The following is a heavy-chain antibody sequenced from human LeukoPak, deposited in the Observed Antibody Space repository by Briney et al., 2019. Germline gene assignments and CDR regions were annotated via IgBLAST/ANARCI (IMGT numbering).Heavy chain of an antibody. D-gene: IGHD3-22*01. CDR2: ISGSGGST. CDR3: ANRVVEYAFDI. V-gene: IGHV3-23*01. J-gene: IGHJ3*02. CDR1: GFTFSTYG. Sequence: GGSLRLSCAASGFTFSTYGMSWVRQAPGKGLEWVSAISGSGGSTYYADSVKGRFTISRDNSKNTLYLQMNSLRAEDTAVYYCANRVVEYAFDIWGQGTMVTVSS.